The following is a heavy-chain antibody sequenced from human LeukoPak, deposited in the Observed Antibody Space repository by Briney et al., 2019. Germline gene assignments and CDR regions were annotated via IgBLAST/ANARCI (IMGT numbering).Heavy chain of an antibody. Sequence: GGSLRLSCAASGSTFSSYAMSWVRQAPGKGLEWVAVISSDGRTKYYGDSVKGRFTLSRDNSRNTLDLQMNSLGPEDTAVYYCAKEYDSGGYGAYFDHWGRGTLVTVSS. D-gene: IGHD3-10*01. CDR2: ISSDGRTK. CDR3: AKEYDSGGYGAYFDH. V-gene: IGHV3-30*18. J-gene: IGHJ4*02. CDR1: GSTFSSYA.